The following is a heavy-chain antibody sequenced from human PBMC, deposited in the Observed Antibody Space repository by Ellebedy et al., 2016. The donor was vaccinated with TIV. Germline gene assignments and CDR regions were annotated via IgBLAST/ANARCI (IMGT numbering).Heavy chain of an antibody. CDR2: IIPILGIA. V-gene: IGHV1-69*04. CDR3: VRETTPRPPWYWDY. J-gene: IGHJ4*02. Sequence: AASVKVSCKASGGTFSSYAISWVRQAPGQGLEWMGRIIPILGIANYAQKFQGRVTITADQSTSTAYMELSSLRSEDTAVYYCVRETTPRPPWYWDYWGQGTLVTVSS. CDR1: GGTFSSYA. D-gene: IGHD2-8*02.